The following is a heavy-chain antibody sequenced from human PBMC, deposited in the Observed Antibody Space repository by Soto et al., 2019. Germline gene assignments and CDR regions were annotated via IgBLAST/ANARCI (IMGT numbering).Heavy chain of an antibody. J-gene: IGHJ4*02. V-gene: IGHV4-30-4*01. CDR1: GGSISSGDYY. Sequence: QVQLQESGPGLVKPSQTLSLTCTVSGGSISSGDYYWSWIRQPPGKGLEWIGYIYYSGSTYYNPSLKSRVTISVDTSKNQFSLKLCSVTAADTAVYYCARGRSHIVVVTAIHPSRLYFDYWGQGTLVTVSS. CDR2: IYYSGST. D-gene: IGHD2-21*02. CDR3: ARGRSHIVVVTAIHPSRLYFDY.